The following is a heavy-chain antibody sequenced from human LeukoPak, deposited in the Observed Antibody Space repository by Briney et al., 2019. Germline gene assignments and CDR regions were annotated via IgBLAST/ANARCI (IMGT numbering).Heavy chain of an antibody. Sequence: PSETLSLTCAVYGGSFSGYYWSWIRQPPGKGLEWIGEINHSGSTNYNPSLKSRVTISVDTSKNQFSLKLSSVTAADTAVYYCARAWIQLWLGRPIFDPWGQGTLVTVSS. J-gene: IGHJ5*02. CDR3: ARAWIQLWLGRPIFDP. D-gene: IGHD5-18*01. CDR2: INHSGST. CDR1: GGSFSGYY. V-gene: IGHV4-34*01.